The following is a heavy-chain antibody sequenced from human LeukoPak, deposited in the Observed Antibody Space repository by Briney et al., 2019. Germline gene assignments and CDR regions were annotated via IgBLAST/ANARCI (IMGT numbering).Heavy chain of an antibody. CDR2: IWYDGSNK. CDR1: GFTFSSYG. V-gene: IGHV3-33*01. CDR3: ARAPRYCSGGSCYEVAFDI. J-gene: IGHJ3*02. D-gene: IGHD2-15*01. Sequence: GRSLRLSCAASGFTFSSYGMHWVRQAPGKGLEWVAVIWYDGSNKYYADSVKGRFTISRDNSKNTLYLQMNSLRAEDTAVYYCARAPRYCSGGSCYEVAFDIWGQGTMVTVSS.